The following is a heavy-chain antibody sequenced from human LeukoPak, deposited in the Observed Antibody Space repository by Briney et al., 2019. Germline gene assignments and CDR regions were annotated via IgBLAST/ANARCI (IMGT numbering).Heavy chain of an antibody. V-gene: IGHV4-39*01. CDR3: ARHGAAVAGTKEDSYYFDY. J-gene: IGHJ4*02. CDR2: IYYSEST. D-gene: IGHD6-19*01. Sequence: SETLSLTCTVSGGSISSSSYYWGWIRQPPGKGLEWIGSIYYSESTYYNPSLKSRVTISVDTSKNQFSLKLSSVTAADTAVYYCARHGAAVAGTKEDSYYFDYWGQGTLVTVSS. CDR1: GGSISSSSYY.